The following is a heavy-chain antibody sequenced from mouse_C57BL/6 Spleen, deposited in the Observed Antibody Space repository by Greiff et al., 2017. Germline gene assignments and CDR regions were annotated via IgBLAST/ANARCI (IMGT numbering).Heavy chain of an antibody. CDR1: GYTFTDYN. V-gene: IGHV1-22*01. D-gene: IGHD1-1*01. CDR2: INPNNGGT. J-gene: IGHJ2*01. Sequence: DVHLVESGPELVKPGASVKMSCKASGYTFTDYNMHWVKQSHGKSLEWIGYINPNNGGTSYNQKFKGKATLTVNKSSSTAYMELRSLTSEDSAVYYCAREDYYGSSGYWGQGTTLTVSS. CDR3: AREDYYGSSGY.